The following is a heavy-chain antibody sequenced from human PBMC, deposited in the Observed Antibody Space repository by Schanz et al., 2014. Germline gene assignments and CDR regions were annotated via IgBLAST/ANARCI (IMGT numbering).Heavy chain of an antibody. CDR3: ARLATSKSRLGDAVDI. CDR1: GFTFSNYD. D-gene: IGHD6-6*01. CDR2: IGPASDP. Sequence: EVQLVESGGGLVQPGGSLRLSCAASGFTFSNYDMHWVRQAIGKGLEWVSGIGPASDPYYADSVQGRFTLSKDFSKDTLYLQLTSLRPEDTAVYYCARLATSKSRLGDAVDIWGQGTMVTVSS. V-gene: IGHV3-13*05. J-gene: IGHJ3*02.